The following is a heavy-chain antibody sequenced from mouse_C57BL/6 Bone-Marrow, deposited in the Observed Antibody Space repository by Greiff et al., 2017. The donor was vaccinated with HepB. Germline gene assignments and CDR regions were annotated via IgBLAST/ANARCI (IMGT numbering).Heavy chain of an antibody. CDR1: GFTFSDYG. CDR3: ARRLTGRYAMDY. Sequence: EVKLMESGGGLVQPGGSLKLSCAASGFTFSDYGMAWVRQAPRKGPEWVAFISNLAYSIYYADTVTGRVTISRENAKNTLYLEMSSLRSEDTAMYYCARRLTGRYAMDYWGQGTSVTVSS. J-gene: IGHJ4*01. D-gene: IGHD4-1*01. CDR2: ISNLAYSI. V-gene: IGHV5-15*01.